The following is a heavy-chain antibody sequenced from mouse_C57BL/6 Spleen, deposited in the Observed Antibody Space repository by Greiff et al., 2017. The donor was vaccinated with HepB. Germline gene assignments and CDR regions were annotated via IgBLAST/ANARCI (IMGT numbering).Heavy chain of an antibody. V-gene: IGHV1-18*01. CDR3: AREDDYDWFAY. D-gene: IGHD2-4*01. J-gene: IGHJ3*01. CDR1: GYTFTDYH. Sequence: EVQLQQSGPELVKPGASVKIPCKASGYTFTDYHMDWVKQSHGKSLEWIGDINPNNGGTIYNQKFKGKATLTVDKSSSTAYMELRSLTSEDTAVYYCAREDDYDWFAYWGQGTLVTVSA. CDR2: INPNNGGT.